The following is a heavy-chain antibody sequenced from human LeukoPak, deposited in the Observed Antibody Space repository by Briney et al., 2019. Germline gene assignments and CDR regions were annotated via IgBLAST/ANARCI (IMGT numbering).Heavy chain of an antibody. V-gene: IGHV1-2*02. CDR3: ARVSSSWVYYFDY. CDR1: GYTFTGYY. J-gene: IGHJ4*02. D-gene: IGHD6-13*01. CDR2: INPNSGGT. Sequence: ASVKVSCKASGYTFTGYYMHWVRQAPGQGLEWMGWINPNSGGTNYAQKFQGRVTMTRDTSISTAYMELSRLRSDDTAVYYCARVSSSWVYYFDYWGQGTLVTVSS.